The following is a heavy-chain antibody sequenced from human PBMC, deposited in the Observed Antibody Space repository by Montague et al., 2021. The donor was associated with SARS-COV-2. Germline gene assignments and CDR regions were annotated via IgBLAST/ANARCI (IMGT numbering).Heavy chain of an antibody. CDR1: GGSISSYY. Sequence: SETLSLTCTVSGGSISSYYWSWIRQPAGKGLEWIGRIYTSGSTNYNPSLKSRVTMSVDTSKNQFSLKLSSVTAADTAVYYCARVCYSSSWYYFDYWGQGTLVTVSS. D-gene: IGHD6-13*01. J-gene: IGHJ4*02. CDR3: ARVCYSSSWYYFDY. CDR2: IYTSGST. V-gene: IGHV4-4*07.